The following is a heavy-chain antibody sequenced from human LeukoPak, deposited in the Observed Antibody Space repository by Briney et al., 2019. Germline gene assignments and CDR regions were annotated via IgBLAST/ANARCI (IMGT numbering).Heavy chain of an antibody. D-gene: IGHD6-13*01. CDR1: GGSISSGGYY. CDR2: FYHNGIT. J-gene: IGHJ4*02. CDR3: AIAGYSSSWYYFDY. V-gene: IGHV4-30-2*01. Sequence: PSETLSLTCTVSGGSISSGGYYWNWIRQPPGKGLEWIGYFYHNGITYYNPSLKSRVTISVDTSKNQFSLKLSSVTAADTAVYYCAIAGYSSSWYYFDYWGQGTLVTVSS.